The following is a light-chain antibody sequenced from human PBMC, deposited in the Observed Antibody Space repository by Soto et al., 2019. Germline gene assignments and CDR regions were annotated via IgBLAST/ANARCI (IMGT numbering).Light chain of an antibody. CDR2: GAS. CDR3: QQYGSSPPT. V-gene: IGKV3-20*01. CDR1: QSVYKNF. Sequence: EIVLTQSPGTLSLSPGERATLSCRASQSVYKNFLAWYQQKPGQAPRLLINGASNRATRIPDRFSGSGSGTHFSLTIDRQEPGDFAEYFCQQYGSSPPTCGGGTKVAIK. J-gene: IGKJ4*01.